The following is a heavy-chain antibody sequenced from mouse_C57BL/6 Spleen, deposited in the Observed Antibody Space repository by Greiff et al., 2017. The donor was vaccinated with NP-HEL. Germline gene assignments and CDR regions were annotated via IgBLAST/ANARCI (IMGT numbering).Heavy chain of an antibody. CDR1: GFTFSSYG. V-gene: IGHV5-6*01. CDR3: ARHDGGTSWFAY. CDR2: ISSGGSYT. J-gene: IGHJ3*01. D-gene: IGHD3-3*01. Sequence: EVHLVESGGDLVKPGGSLKLSCAASGFTFSSYGMSWVRQTPDTRLEWVATISSGGSYTYYPDSVKGRFTISRDNAKNTLYLQMSSLKSEDTAMYYCARHDGGTSWFAYWGQGTLVTVSA.